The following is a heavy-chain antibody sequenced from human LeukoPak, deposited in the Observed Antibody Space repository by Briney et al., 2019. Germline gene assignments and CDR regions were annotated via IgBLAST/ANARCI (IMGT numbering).Heavy chain of an antibody. J-gene: IGHJ6*02. CDR1: GFTFSSYA. CDR2: ISGSGGST. D-gene: IGHD6-25*01. CDR3: AKDKSFDRGRISAYYYYGMDV. V-gene: IGHV3-23*01. Sequence: GGSLRLSCAASGFTFSSYAMSWVRQAPGKGLEWVSAISGSGGSTYYADSVKGRVTISRDNSKNTLYLQMNSLRAEDTAVYYCAKDKSFDRGRISAYYYYGMDVWGQGTTVTVSS.